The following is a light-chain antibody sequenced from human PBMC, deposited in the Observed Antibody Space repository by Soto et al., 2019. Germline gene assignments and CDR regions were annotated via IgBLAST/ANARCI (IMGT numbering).Light chain of an antibody. J-gene: IGKJ2*01. CDR1: QSVLYSSNSKNY. V-gene: IGKV4-1*01. Sequence: DIVLTQSPDSLAVSLGERATINCKSRQSVLYSSNSKNYLAGYQQKPGQPPKLLIYWASTRESGVPDRFSGSGSETDFTLTISSLQAEDVAVYFCHQYYLTPYTFGQGTKLEIK. CDR3: HQYYLTPYT. CDR2: WAS.